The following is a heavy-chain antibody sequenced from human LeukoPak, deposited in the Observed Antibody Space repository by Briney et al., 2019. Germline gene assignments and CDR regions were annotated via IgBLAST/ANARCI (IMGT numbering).Heavy chain of an antibody. CDR1: GYSISSGYY. V-gene: IGHV4-38-2*02. D-gene: IGHD6-25*01. J-gene: IGHJ4*02. CDR2: IYHSGGT. CDR3: ARSRGRLAQLDY. Sequence: SETLSLTCTVSGYSISSGYYWGWIRQPPGKGLEGIGSIYHSGGTYCNPSLKSRVTISVDTSKNRFSLRLSSVTAADTAVYYCARSRGRLAQLDYWGQGTLVTVSS.